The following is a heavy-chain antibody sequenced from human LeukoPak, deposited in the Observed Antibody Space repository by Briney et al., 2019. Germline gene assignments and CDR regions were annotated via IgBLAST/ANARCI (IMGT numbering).Heavy chain of an antibody. CDR3: ARDKKQQLVPFDP. J-gene: IGHJ5*02. D-gene: IGHD6-13*01. V-gene: IGHV1-2*02. CDR2: INPNSGGT. Sequence: GASVKVSCKASGYTFTSYYMHWVRQAPGQGLEWMGWINPNSGGTNYAQKFQGRVTMTRDTSISTAYMELSRLRSDDTAVYYCARDKKQQLVPFDPWGQGTLVTVSS. CDR1: GYTFTSYY.